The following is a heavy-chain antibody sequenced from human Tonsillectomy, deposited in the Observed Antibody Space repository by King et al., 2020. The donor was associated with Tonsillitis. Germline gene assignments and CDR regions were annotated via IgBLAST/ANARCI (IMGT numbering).Heavy chain of an antibody. J-gene: IGHJ6*02. D-gene: IGHD6-6*01. Sequence: VQLQQWGAGLLKPSETLSLICAVYGGSFSGYYWSWIRQPPGKGLEWIGEINHSGSTNYNPSLKSRVTISVDTSKNQFSLKLSSVTAADTAVYYCSSSSNRYYYYGMDVWGQGTTVTVSS. CDR1: GGSFSGYY. V-gene: IGHV4-34*01. CDR2: INHSGST. CDR3: SSSSNRYYYYGMDV.